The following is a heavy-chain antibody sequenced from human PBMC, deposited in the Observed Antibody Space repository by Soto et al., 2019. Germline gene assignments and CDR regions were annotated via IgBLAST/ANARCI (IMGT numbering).Heavy chain of an antibody. CDR3: TNGPTLITYSNYDYYYYYGMDA. J-gene: IGHJ6*02. D-gene: IGHD4-4*01. CDR1: GFTFSNAW. V-gene: IGHV3-15*07. Sequence: PGGSLRLSCAASGFTFSNAWMNWVRQAPGKGLEWVGRIKSKTDGGTTDYAAPVKGRFTISRDDSKKTLYLQMNSLKTEDSAVYYCTNGPTLITYSNYDYYYYYGMDAWGQGTTVTVSS. CDR2: IKSKTDGGTT.